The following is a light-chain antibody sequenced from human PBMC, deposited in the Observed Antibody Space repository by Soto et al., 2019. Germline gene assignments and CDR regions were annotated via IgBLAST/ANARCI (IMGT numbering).Light chain of an antibody. CDR3: CSYAGSGTLL. V-gene: IGLV2-23*01. J-gene: IGLJ2*01. CDR2: EGS. CDR1: SSDVGNYNL. Sequence: QSVLTQPASVSGSPGQSITISCTGNSSDVGNYNLVSWYQQHPGKAPKLMIYEGSKRPSGVSNRFSGSKSGNTASLTISGLQAEDEADYYCCSYAGSGTLLFGGGTKLTVL.